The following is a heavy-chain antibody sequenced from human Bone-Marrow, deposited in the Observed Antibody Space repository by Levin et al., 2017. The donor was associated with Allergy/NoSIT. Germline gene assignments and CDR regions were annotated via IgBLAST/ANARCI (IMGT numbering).Heavy chain of an antibody. CDR3: ARAKETYGSGSYYDYFDY. CDR1: GILLSTSGVG. V-gene: IGHV2-5*02. D-gene: IGHD3-10*01. CDR2: IYWDDDK. Sequence: SGPTLVKPTQTLTLTCTFSGILLSTSGVGVGWIRQPPGKALEWLALIYWDDDKRYSPSLKSRPTITKDTSKNQVVLTMTNMDSVDTATYYCARAKETYGSGSYYDYFDYWGQGTLVTVSS. J-gene: IGHJ4*02.